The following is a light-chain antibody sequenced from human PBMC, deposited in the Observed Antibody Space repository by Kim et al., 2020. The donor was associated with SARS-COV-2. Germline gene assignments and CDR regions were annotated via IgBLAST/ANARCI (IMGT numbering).Light chain of an antibody. V-gene: IGKV3-20*01. Sequence: FSPWETATLSCRASQSVSRSYLAWYQQKPGQAPRPLIYGASSRATGIPDRFSGSGSGTDFTLTISRLEPEYFAVYYCQQYGSSRTFGQGTRLEIK. CDR1: QSVSRSY. CDR2: GAS. CDR3: QQYGSSRT. J-gene: IGKJ5*01.